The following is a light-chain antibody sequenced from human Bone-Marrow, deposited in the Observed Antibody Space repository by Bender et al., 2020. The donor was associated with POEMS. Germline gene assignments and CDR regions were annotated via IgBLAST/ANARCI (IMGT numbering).Light chain of an antibody. Sequence: SHELTQTPSVSVSPGQTARMTCSGDALPKQYAYWYQQKPGQAPVLVIYKDSERPSGIPERFSGSSSGTTVTLTISGVQAEDEADYYCQSADSSGTYVVFGGGTKLTVL. CDR1: ALPKQY. V-gene: IGLV3-25*03. J-gene: IGLJ2*01. CDR2: KDS. CDR3: QSADSSGTYVV.